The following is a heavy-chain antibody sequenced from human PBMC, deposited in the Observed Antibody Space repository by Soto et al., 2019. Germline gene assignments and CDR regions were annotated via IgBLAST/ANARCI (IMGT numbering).Heavy chain of an antibody. V-gene: IGHV1-69*01. CDR1: GGGFSTYA. CDR2: ITPIFDTT. Sequence: QVQLVQSGAEVKKPGSSVKVSCKASGGGFSTYAITWVRQAPGQGLEWMGGITPIFDTTNYAQKFQGRVTITANESTPTVHIEPTSRTSEDTAVYYCATGGTTVTRRFEYWGQGTLVTVSS. D-gene: IGHD4-17*01. CDR3: ATGGTTVTRRFEY. J-gene: IGHJ4*02.